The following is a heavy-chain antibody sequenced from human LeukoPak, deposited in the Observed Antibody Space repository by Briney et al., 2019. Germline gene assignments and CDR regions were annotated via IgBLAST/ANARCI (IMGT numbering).Heavy chain of an antibody. J-gene: IGHJ4*02. CDR3: AKDREVLLWFGELLSYFDY. D-gene: IGHD3-10*01. CDR1: GFTFSSYA. Sequence: PGGSLRLSCAASGFTFSSYAMSWVRQAPGKGLEWVSAISGSGGSTYYADSVKGRFTISRDNSKNTLYLQMNSLRAEDTAVYHCAKDREVLLWFGELLSYFDYWGQGTLVTVSS. V-gene: IGHV3-23*01. CDR2: ISGSGGST.